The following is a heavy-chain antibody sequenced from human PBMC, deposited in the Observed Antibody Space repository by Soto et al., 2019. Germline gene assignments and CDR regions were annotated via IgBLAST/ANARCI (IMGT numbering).Heavy chain of an antibody. CDR2: IVVGSGNT. V-gene: IGHV1-58*01. CDR1: GFTFTSSA. CDR3: AADRGYDALSYYYGMAV. J-gene: IGHJ6*02. D-gene: IGHD3-10*01. Sequence: SVKVSCKASGFTFTSSAVQWVRQARGQRLEWIGWIVVGSGNTNYAQKFQERVTITRDMSTSTAYMELSSLRSEDTAVYYCAADRGYDALSYYYGMAVWGQGTTVTVSS.